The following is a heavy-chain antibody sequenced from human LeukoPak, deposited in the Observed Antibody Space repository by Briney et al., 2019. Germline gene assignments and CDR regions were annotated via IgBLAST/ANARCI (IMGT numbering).Heavy chain of an antibody. J-gene: IGHJ4*02. Sequence: GGSLRLSCAASGFSFSSYAMSWVRQAPGKGLEWVSDTCGSICGRIGSTDYADSVKGRFTISRDNSKNTLYLQMNSLRAEDTAVYYCARDPFEVTAIPHWGQGTLVTVSS. CDR3: ARDPFEVTAIPH. CDR1: GFSFSSYA. CDR2: ICGRIGST. V-gene: IGHV3-23*01. D-gene: IGHD2-21*02.